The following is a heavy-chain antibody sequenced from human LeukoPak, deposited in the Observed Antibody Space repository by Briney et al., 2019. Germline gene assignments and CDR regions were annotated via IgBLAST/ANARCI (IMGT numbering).Heavy chain of an antibody. CDR1: RSTFTDYY. CDR3: ARGGWSLGYCSSSSCLDWFAP. D-gene: IGHD2-2*01. CDR2: INPNSGGT. V-gene: IGHV1-2*02. Sequence: ASVKVSCKASRSTFTDYYMHRVRQAPGQGREWMGWINPNSGGTNYAQKFQGRVTMTRDTSISTAYMELSRLRSDDTGVYYCARGGWSLGYCSSSSCLDWFAPWGQGTLVTVSS. J-gene: IGHJ5*02.